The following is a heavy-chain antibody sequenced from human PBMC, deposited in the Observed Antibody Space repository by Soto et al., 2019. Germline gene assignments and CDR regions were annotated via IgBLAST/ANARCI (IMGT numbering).Heavy chain of an antibody. CDR2: INHSGST. Sequence: SETLSLTCAFDVGPFSGDYWSWIRQPPGKGLEWIGEINHSGSTNYNPSLKSRVTISVDTSKNQFSLKLSSVTAADTAVYYCASLRSWYGMDVWGQGTTVT. CDR3: ASLRSWYGMDV. D-gene: IGHD3-3*01. CDR1: VGPFSGDY. J-gene: IGHJ6*02. V-gene: IGHV4-34*01.